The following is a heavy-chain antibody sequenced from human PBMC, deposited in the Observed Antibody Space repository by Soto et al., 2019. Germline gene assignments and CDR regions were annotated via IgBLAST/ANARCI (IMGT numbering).Heavy chain of an antibody. CDR2: ISGSGGST. J-gene: IGHJ6*02. CDR1: VFTFSSYA. CDR3: AKDGGSSSPYYYYGMDV. D-gene: IGHD6-6*01. V-gene: IGHV3-23*01. Sequence: GWPLRLSCASSVFTFSSYAMSWVRQAPGKGLEWVSAISGSGGSTYYADSVKGRFTISRDNSKNTLYLQMNSLRAEDTAVYYCAKDGGSSSPYYYYGMDVWGQGTTVTVSS.